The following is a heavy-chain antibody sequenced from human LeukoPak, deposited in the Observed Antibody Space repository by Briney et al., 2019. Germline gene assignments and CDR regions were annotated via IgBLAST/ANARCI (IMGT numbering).Heavy chain of an antibody. V-gene: IGHV3-15*01. Sequence: AVGSLRLSCAASGFTFSNAWMSWVLQAPGRGQEWVSRIKSKTDSGTKDYAAPVKDRFTISRDDSKSTLYLQMNSLKTEDTAVYYCTTDLITMFRGVIYWGQGTLVTVSS. CDR1: GFTFSNAW. CDR3: TTDLITMFRGVIY. D-gene: IGHD3-10*01. J-gene: IGHJ4*02. CDR2: IKSKTDSGTK.